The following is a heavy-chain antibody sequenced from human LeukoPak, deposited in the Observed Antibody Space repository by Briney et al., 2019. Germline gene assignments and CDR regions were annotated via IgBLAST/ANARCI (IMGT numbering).Heavy chain of an antibody. J-gene: IGHJ6*03. V-gene: IGHV4-38-2*02. CDR3: ASPALIYDFWSGYYFLRDYYYYYMDV. CDR2: IYHSGST. D-gene: IGHD3-3*01. CDR1: GYPISSGYY. Sequence: SEALSLTCTVSGYPISSGYYWGWIRQPPGKGLEWIGSIYHSGSTYYNPSLKSRVTISVDTSKNQFSLKLSSVTAADTAVYYCASPALIYDFWSGYYFLRDYYYYYMDVWGKGTTVTVSS.